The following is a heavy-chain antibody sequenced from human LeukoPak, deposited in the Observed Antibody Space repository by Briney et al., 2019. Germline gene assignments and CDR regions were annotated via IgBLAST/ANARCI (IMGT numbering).Heavy chain of an antibody. CDR1: GGSISSYY. CDR2: IYYSGST. J-gene: IGHJ4*02. D-gene: IGHD7-27*01. CDR3: ASLRTNNWGLRVHYYFDY. V-gene: IGHV4-59*01. Sequence: SETLSLTCTVSGGSISSYYWSWIRQPPGKGLEWIGYIYYSGSTNYNPSLKSRVTISVDTSKNQFSLKLSSVTAADTAVYYCASLRTNNWGLRVHYYFDYWGQGTLVTVSS.